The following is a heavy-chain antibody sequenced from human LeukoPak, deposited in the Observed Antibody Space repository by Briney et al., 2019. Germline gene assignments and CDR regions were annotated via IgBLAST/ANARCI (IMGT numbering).Heavy chain of an antibody. CDR2: ISYDGSNK. CDR3: AKDLDGGSGSYPFDD. J-gene: IGHJ4*02. Sequence: GGSLRLSCAASGFTFSNAWMSWVRQAPGKGLEWVAVISYDGSNKYYADSVKGRFTISRDNSKNTLYLQMNSLRAEDTAVYYCAKDLDGGSGSYPFDDWRQGTLVTVSS. CDR1: GFTFSNAW. D-gene: IGHD3-10*01. V-gene: IGHV3-30*18.